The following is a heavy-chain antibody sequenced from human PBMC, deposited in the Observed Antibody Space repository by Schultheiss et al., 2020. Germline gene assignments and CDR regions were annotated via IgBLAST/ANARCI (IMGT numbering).Heavy chain of an antibody. V-gene: IGHV4-39*07. CDR2: IYYSGST. Sequence: SETLSLTCTVSGGSISSGGYYWSWIRQPPGKGLEWIGSIYYSGSTYYNPSLKSRVTISVDTSKNQFSLKLSSVTAADTAVYYCARAGSGAFDIWGQGTMVNV. J-gene: IGHJ3*02. CDR1: GGSISSGGYY. D-gene: IGHD3-10*01. CDR3: ARAGSGAFDI.